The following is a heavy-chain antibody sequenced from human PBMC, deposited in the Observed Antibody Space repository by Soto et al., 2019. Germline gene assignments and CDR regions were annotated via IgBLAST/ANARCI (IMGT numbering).Heavy chain of an antibody. V-gene: IGHV4-34*01. CDR1: GGSFSGYY. CDR3: ARGEVVVPAAMGRYYYYYYMDV. J-gene: IGHJ6*03. CDR2: INHSGST. Sequence: SETLSLTCAVYGGSFSGYYWSWIRQPPGKGLEWIGEINHSGSTNYNPSLKSRVTISVDTSKNQFSLKLSSVTAADTAVYYCARGEVVVPAAMGRYYYYYYMDVWGKGITVTVSS. D-gene: IGHD2-2*01.